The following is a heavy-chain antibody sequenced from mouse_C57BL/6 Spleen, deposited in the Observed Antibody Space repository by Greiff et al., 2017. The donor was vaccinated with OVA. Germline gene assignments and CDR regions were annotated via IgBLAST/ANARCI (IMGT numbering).Heavy chain of an antibody. V-gene: IGHV3-6*01. J-gene: IGHJ3*01. CDR1: GYSITSGYY. D-gene: IGHD1-1*01. CDR2: ISYDGSN. CDR3: AREGTYSAWFAY. Sequence: EVKLVESGPGLVKPSQSLSLTCSVTGYSITSGYYWNWIRQFPGNKLEWMGYISYDGSNNYNPSLKNRISITRDTSKNQFFLKLNSVTTEDTATYYCAREGTYSAWFAYWGQGTLVTVSA.